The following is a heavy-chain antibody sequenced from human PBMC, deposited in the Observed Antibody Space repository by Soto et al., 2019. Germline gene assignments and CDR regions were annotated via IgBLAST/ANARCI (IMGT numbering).Heavy chain of an antibody. CDR3: AAVRNYYDSSPVDY. CDR2: IVVGSGNT. J-gene: IGHJ4*02. CDR1: GFTFTSSA. V-gene: IGHV1-58*01. Sequence: SVKVSCKASGFTFTSSAVQWVRQARGQRLEWIGWIVVGSGNTNYAQKFQERVTITRDMSTSTAYMELSSLRSEDTAVYYCAAVRNYYDSSPVDYWGQGTLVTVSS. D-gene: IGHD3-22*01.